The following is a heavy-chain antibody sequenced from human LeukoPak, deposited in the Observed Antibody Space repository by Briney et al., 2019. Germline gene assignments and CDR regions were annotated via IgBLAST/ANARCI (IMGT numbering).Heavy chain of an antibody. J-gene: IGHJ4*02. D-gene: IGHD6-13*01. CDR2: MSYDGSNK. CDR3: AREYSSSWRYFDY. CDR1: GFTFSSYG. Sequence: GGSLRLSCAASGFTFSSYGMHWVRQAPGKGLEWVAVMSYDGSNKYYADSVKGRFTISRDNSKNTLYLQMNSLRAEDTAVYYCAREYSSSWRYFDYWGQGTLVTVSS. V-gene: IGHV3-30*03.